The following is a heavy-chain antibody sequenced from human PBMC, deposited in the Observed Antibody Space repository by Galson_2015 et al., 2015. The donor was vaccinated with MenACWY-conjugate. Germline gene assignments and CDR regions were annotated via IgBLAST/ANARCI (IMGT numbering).Heavy chain of an antibody. CDR2: IDWDDDK. CDR1: GFSLSTSGMC. CDR3: ARIQATAINYYYYGMDV. D-gene: IGHD5-18*01. Sequence: PALVKPTQTLTLTCTFSGFSLSTSGMCVSWIRQPPGKALEWLALIDWDDDKYYSTSLKTRLAISKDTSKNQVVLTMTNMDPVDTATYYCARIQATAINYYYYGMDVWGQGTTVTVSS. V-gene: IGHV2-70*01. J-gene: IGHJ6*02.